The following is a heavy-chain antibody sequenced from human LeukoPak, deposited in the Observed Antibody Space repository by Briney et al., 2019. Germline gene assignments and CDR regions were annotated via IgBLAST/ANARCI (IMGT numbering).Heavy chain of an antibody. Sequence: GGSLRLSCAASGFTFSNYAMSWVRQAPGKALEWGSAITSGGGTTYYAGSVKGRFTISRDNSKNTLYLQMDSLRAEDTAVYYCARDPPRAAWVFDYWGQGTLVSVS. V-gene: IGHV3-23*01. CDR3: ARDPPRAAWVFDY. D-gene: IGHD6-25*01. J-gene: IGHJ4*02. CDR2: ITSGGGTT. CDR1: GFTFSNYA.